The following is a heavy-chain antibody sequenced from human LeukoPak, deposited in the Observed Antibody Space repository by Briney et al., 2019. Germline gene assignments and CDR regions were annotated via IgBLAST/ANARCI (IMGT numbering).Heavy chain of an antibody. J-gene: IGHJ4*02. Sequence: SQTLSLTCTVSGGSISSGSYYWSWIRQPPGKGLEWIGYIYYSGSTNYNPSLKSRVTISVDTSKNQFSLKLSSVTAADTAVYYCARMEAVVTPIDYWGQGTLVTVSS. CDR1: GGSISSGSYY. D-gene: IGHD4-23*01. V-gene: IGHV4-61*01. CDR2: IYYSGST. CDR3: ARMEAVVTPIDY.